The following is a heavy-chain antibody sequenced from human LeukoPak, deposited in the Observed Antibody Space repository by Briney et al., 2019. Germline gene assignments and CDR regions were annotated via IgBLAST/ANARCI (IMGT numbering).Heavy chain of an antibody. V-gene: IGHV3-7*01. J-gene: IGHJ4*02. CDR3: ARAAGEMATIRY. D-gene: IGHD5-24*01. Sequence: PGGSLRLSCEGSGFSFSSYWMTWVRQSPGKGPEWVANIKQDESERYTVDSVKGRFTISRDNAKNSLYLQMNSLRAEDTAVYYCARAAGEMATIRYWGQGTLVTVSS. CDR1: GFSFSSYW. CDR2: IKQDESER.